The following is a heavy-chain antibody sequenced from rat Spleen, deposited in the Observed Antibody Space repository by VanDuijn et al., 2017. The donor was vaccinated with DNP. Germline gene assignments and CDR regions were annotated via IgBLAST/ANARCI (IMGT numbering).Heavy chain of an antibody. CDR1: GFTFSSYW. D-gene: IGHD1-6*01. V-gene: IGHV5-58*01. CDR2: IDTDGDNS. CDR3: AKDPEYYGFQGYFDY. Sequence: EVQLVESGGGLVQPGRSLKISCVASGFTFSSYWMYWIRQTPEKGLEWVASIDTDGDNSYYLDSVKGRFTISRDNTENTVYLQMNSLRFDDTATYYCAKDPEYYGFQGYFDYWGQGTLVTVSS. J-gene: IGHJ3*01.